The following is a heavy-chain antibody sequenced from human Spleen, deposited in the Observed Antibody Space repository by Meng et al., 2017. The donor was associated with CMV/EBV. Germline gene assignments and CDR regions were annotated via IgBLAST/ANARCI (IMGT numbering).Heavy chain of an antibody. D-gene: IGHD2-15*01. CDR3: ARGGPLVNAPGFDY. CDR1: GGSTSSGDYY. J-gene: IGHJ4*02. CDR2: IYYSGST. Sequence: PLQEPGPGLVKPSQPLSLTCTVSGGSTSSGDYYWSWIRQPPGKGLEWIGYIYYSGSTYYNPSLKSRVTISVDTSKTQFSLKLSSVTAADTAVYYCARGGPLVNAPGFDYWGQGTLVTVSS. V-gene: IGHV4-30-4*08.